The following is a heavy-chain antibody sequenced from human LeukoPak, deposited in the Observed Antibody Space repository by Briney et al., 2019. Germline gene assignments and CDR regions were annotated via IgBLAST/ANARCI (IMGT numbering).Heavy chain of an antibody. CDR1: GYTFTSYA. CDR2: INTNTGNP. V-gene: IGHV7-4-1*02. Sequence: ASVKVSCKASGYTFTSYAMNWVRQAPGQGLEWMGWINTNTGNPTYAQGFTGRFVFSLDTSVSTAYLQISSLKAEDTAVYYCARGRGDYDYYYYHMDVWGKGTTVTVSS. J-gene: IGHJ6*03. CDR3: ARGRGDYDYYYYHMDV. D-gene: IGHD4-17*01.